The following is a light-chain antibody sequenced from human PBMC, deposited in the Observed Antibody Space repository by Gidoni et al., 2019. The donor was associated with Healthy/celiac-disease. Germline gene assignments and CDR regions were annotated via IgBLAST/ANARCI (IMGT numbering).Light chain of an antibody. J-gene: IGLJ2*01. V-gene: IGLV3-19*01. Sequence: SSELTHDPAVSVALGQTVRITCQGDILRSYYASWYQQKPGQAPVLVIYGKNNRRSGIPDRFSGSSSGNTASSTITGAQAEDEADYYCNSRDSSGNPVVFGGGTKLTVL. CDR3: NSRDSSGNPVV. CDR2: GKN. CDR1: ILRSYY.